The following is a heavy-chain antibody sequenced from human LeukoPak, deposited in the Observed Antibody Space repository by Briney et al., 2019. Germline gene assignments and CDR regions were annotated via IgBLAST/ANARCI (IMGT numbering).Heavy chain of an antibody. D-gene: IGHD3-3*01. CDR2: IYYSGST. Sequence: SETLSLTCTVSGGSISTSSYHWGWIRQPPGKGLEWIGSIYYSGSTYYNVSLKSRVTISVDRSKNQFSLKLGSVTAADTAVYYCVRLPRFTIFGAASYGMDVWGQGTTVTVSS. CDR1: GGSISTSSYH. CDR3: VRLPRFTIFGAASYGMDV. J-gene: IGHJ6*02. V-gene: IGHV4-39*01.